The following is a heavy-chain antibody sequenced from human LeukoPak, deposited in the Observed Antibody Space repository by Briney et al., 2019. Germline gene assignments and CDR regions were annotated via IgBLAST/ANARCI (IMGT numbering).Heavy chain of an antibody. V-gene: IGHV4-39*07. CDR3: ARETVVPSGSWFDP. J-gene: IGHJ5*02. CDR1: GGSISSSSYY. Sequence: SETLSLTCTVSGGSISSSSYYWGWIRQPPGKGLEWIGSIYYSGSTYYNPSLKSRVTISVDTSKNQFSLKLSSVTAADTAVYYCARETVVPSGSWFDPWGQGTLVTVSS. D-gene: IGHD4-23*01. CDR2: IYYSGST.